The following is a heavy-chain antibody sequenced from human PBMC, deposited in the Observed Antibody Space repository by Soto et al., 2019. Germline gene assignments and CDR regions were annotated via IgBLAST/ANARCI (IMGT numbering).Heavy chain of an antibody. D-gene: IGHD4-17*01. CDR3: ARMTVTSPLSPFDY. CDR2: IYHSGST. Sequence: QVQLQESGPGLVKPSQTLSLTCTVSGGSISSGGYYWSWIRQHPGKGLEWIGYIYHSGSTYYNPSHKSRVTISVDTSKNQFSLKLSSVTAADTAVYYCARMTVTSPLSPFDYWGQGTLVTVSS. V-gene: IGHV4-31*03. CDR1: GGSISSGGYY. J-gene: IGHJ4*02.